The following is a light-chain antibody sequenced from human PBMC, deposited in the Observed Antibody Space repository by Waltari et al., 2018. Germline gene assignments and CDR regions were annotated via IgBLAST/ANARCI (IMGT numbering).Light chain of an antibody. CDR1: NIEKKS. Sequence: SYVLTQPPSVSGAPTETARPTFRGDNIEKKSVHRYQQRPGHAPEVVVYDATERPSGIPERFSGSNSGNTATLTISRVEVGDEADYYCQVWDASSDHQVFGPGTKVTDL. CDR2: DAT. J-gene: IGLJ1*01. CDR3: QVWDASSDHQV. V-gene: IGLV3-21*02.